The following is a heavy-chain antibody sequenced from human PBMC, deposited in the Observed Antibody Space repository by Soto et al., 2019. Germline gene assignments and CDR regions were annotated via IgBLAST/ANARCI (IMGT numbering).Heavy chain of an antibody. CDR2: ISGSGGST. CDR3: AKGDIAVVGAATPPDY. CDR1: GFTFSSYA. V-gene: IGHV3-23*01. J-gene: IGHJ4*02. D-gene: IGHD2-15*01. Sequence: EVQLLESGGGLVQPGGSLRLSCAASGFTFSSYAMSWVRQAPGKGLEWVSAISGSGGSTYYADSVKGRFTISRDNSKNTLYRQMNRLRAEDTAGYYCAKGDIAVVGAATPPDYWGQGTLVTVSS.